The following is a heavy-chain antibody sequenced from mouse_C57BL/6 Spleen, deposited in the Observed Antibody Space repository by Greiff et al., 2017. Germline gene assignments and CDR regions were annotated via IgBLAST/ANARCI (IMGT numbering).Heavy chain of an antibody. J-gene: IGHJ2*01. CDR1: GYAFSSSW. D-gene: IGHD2-12*01. CDR3: ARYDCYYFDY. Sequence: VMLVESGPELVKPGASVKISCTASGYAFSSSWMHWVKQRPGKGLEWIGRIYPGDGDTNYNGKFKGKATLTADKSSSTAYMQLSSLTSEDSAVYFCARYDCYYFDYWGQGTTLTVSS. CDR2: IYPGDGDT. V-gene: IGHV1-82*01.